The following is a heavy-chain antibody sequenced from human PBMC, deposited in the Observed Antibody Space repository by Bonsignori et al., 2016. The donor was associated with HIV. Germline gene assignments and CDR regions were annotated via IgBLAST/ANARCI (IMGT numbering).Heavy chain of an antibody. J-gene: IGHJ4*02. CDR3: ARGAAGVNDGKFDQ. D-gene: IGHD1-1*01. Sequence: EVVLVESGGGLVQPGGSLRLSCAASGFTFSNYWMDWVRQAPGKGLEWVANINQDGSQKNFVDSVKGRITISRDNAKNSLFVQMNSLRAEDTATYYCARGAAGVNDGKFDQWGQGTLVTVSS. CDR1: GFTFSNYW. CDR2: INQDGSQK. V-gene: IGHV3-7*05.